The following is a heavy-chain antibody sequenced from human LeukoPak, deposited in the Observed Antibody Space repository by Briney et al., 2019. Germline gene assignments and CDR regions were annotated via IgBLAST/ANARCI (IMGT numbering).Heavy chain of an antibody. CDR1: GFTFSSYW. CDR3: ALLGIAGEFDV. V-gene: IGHV3-74*03. J-gene: IGHJ3*01. Sequence: PGGSLRLSCTASGFTFSSYWMHWVRQVPGKGLVWVSRIGYDGTTTTYADSVKGRFIISRDNGENTLYLQMNSLRVEDTAVYYCALLGIAGEFDVWGQGTMVAVSS. CDR2: IGYDGTTT. D-gene: IGHD7-27*01.